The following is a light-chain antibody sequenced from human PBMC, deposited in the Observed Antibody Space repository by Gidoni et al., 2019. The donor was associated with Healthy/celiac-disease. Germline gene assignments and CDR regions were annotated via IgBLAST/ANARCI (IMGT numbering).Light chain of an antibody. V-gene: IGKV3-20*01. CDR1: QSVSSSY. CDR2: GAS. CDR3: QQYGSSPYT. J-gene: IGKJ2*01. Sequence: DIVLTQSPGTLPLSPGERATLPCRASQSVSSSYLAWYQQKPGQAPRLLIYGASSRATGIPDRFSGSGSGTDFTLTISRLEPEDFAVYYCQQYGSSPYTFGQGTKLEIK.